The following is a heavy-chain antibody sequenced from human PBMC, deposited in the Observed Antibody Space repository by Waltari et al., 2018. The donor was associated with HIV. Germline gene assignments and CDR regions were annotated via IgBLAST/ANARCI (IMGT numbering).Heavy chain of an antibody. J-gene: IGHJ6*02. CDR2: IYSGGST. CDR3: AREADSAYYYYGMDV. Sequence: EVQLVESGGGLVQPGGSLILSCAASGSPVNSNYMSWVRQAPGKGLEWVSVIYSGGSTYYADSVKGRFTISRDNSKNTLYLQMNSLRAEDTAVYYCAREADSAYYYYGMDVWGQGTTVTVSS. D-gene: IGHD1-26*01. V-gene: IGHV3-66*02. CDR1: GSPVNSNY.